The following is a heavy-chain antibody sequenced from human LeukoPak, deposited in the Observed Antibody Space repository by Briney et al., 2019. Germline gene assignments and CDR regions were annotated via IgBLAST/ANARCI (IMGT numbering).Heavy chain of an antibody. D-gene: IGHD4-23*01. CDR1: GGSLSGGAYY. J-gene: IGHJ4*02. V-gene: IGHV4-30-4*01. CDR2: IYYSGST. Sequence: SQTLSLTCTVSGGSLSGGAYYWGWVRQPPGTGREWVGYIYYSGSTYYNPSLKSRVTISVDTSKNQFSLKLSSVTAADTAVYYCARQPLSPVPFGGNDLPFDYWGQGTLVTVSS. CDR3: ARQPLSPVPFGGNDLPFDY.